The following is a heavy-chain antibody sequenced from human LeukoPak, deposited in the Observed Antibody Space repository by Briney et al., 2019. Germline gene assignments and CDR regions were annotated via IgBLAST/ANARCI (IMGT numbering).Heavy chain of an antibody. CDR1: GYTFTGYY. CDR3: ARDPVPGDFDY. V-gene: IGHV1-2*02. J-gene: IGHJ4*02. D-gene: IGHD7-27*01. CDR2: INPNSGGT. Sequence: ASVKVSCKASGYTFTGYYMHWVRQAPGQGLEWMGWINPNSGGTNYARKFQGRVTMTRDTSISTAYMELSRLRSDDTAVYYCARDPVPGDFDYWGQGTLVTVSS.